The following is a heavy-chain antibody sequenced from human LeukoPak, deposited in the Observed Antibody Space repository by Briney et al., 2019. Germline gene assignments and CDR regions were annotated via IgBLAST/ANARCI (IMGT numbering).Heavy chain of an antibody. CDR1: GFTFSGSA. D-gene: IGHD1-26*01. CDR3: TRPHSGSYSN. CDR2: IRSKANSYAT. J-gene: IGHJ4*02. V-gene: IGHV3-73*01. Sequence: PGGSLKLSCAASGFTFSGSAMHWVRQASGKGLEWVGRIRSKANSYATAYAASVKGRFTISRDDSKNTAYLQMNSLKTEDTAVYYCTRPHSGSYSNWGQGTPFTVSS.